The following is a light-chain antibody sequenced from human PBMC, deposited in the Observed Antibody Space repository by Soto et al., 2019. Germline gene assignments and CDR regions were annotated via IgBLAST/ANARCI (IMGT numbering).Light chain of an antibody. Sequence: VLTQSPGTLSLSPWERATLSCRASQSVSSTYLAWYQLKPGQAPRLLIYGASSRATGIPDRFSGSGSGTDFTLTISRLEPEDFAVYYCQQFGSSPRTFGQGTKVDIK. V-gene: IGKV3-20*01. CDR1: QSVSSTY. CDR3: QQFGSSPRT. J-gene: IGKJ1*01. CDR2: GAS.